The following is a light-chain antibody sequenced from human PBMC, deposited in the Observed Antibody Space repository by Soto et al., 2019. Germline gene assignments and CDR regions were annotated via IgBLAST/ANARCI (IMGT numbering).Light chain of an antibody. J-gene: IGKJ1*01. CDR3: LQHYNYPQT. CDR1: QGIRTD. CDR2: GGS. V-gene: IGKV1-17*01. Sequence: IQMTQSPSSRSASAGGRVTITCRAGQGIRTDLVWYQQKPGKAPKRLINGGSSLQMGAPSRFGGSGPGKEFTLTVSSLQPEDLATYSCLQHYNYPQTFGTGTKVDIK.